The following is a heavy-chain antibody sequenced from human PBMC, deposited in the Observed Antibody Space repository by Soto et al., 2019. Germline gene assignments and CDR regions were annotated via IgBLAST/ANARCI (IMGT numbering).Heavy chain of an antibody. CDR3: AKDARGSSVYYPGCFDY. Sequence: QVQLVESGGGVGQPGRCLRLSCAASGFSFRSYGMHWVRQAPGTGLEWVAVISYDGSNKYYADSVKGRCTISRDNSKNTRYLQMSGLRAEDTAVYYCAKDARGSSVYYPGCFDYWGQGTLVTVSS. CDR1: GFSFRSYG. CDR2: ISYDGSNK. V-gene: IGHV3-30*18. D-gene: IGHD3-22*01. J-gene: IGHJ4*02.